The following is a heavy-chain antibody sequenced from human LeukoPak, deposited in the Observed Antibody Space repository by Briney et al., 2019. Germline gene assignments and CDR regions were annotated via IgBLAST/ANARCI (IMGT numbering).Heavy chain of an antibody. CDR1: GGSISSSSYY. J-gene: IGHJ4*02. V-gene: IGHV4-39*01. Sequence: PSETLSLTCTVSGGSISSSSYYWVWIRQPPGKGLEWIGSMYYSGSTYYNPSLKSRVTISVDTSKNQFSLKLSSVTAADTAVYYCARRRNYYDSSGYLPSLDYWGQGTLVTVSS. CDR2: MYYSGST. CDR3: ARRRNYYDSSGYLPSLDY. D-gene: IGHD3-22*01.